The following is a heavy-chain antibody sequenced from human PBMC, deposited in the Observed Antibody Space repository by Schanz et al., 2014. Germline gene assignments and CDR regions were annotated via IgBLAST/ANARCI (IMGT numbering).Heavy chain of an antibody. CDR1: GFTVSSDH. D-gene: IGHD6-13*01. V-gene: IGHV3-74*02. CDR3: ARVRRRIATPSTPSFRNYYYYAMDV. Sequence: EVQLVESGGGLVQPGGSLGLSCVVSGFTVSSDHMSWVRQAPGKGLEWVSCTNGDGTNAKYADSVKGRFTISRDNAKKTLSLQMISLRAEDTSVYFCARVRRRIATPSTPSFRNYYYYAMDVWGQGTTVTVSS. J-gene: IGHJ6*02. CDR2: TNGDGTNA.